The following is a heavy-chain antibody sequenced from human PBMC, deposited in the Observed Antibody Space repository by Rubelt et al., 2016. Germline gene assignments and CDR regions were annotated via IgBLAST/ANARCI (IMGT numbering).Heavy chain of an antibody. J-gene: IGHJ6*03. D-gene: IGHD2-15*01. CDR2: IYQSGST. CDR3: TRELRQPGHYYYYMDV. V-gene: IGHV4-38-2*02. Sequence: EWIGSIYQSGSTYYNPSLKSRVTISIDTSKNQFSLKLSSVTAADTAVYFCTRELRQPGHYYYYMDVWGKGTTVTVSS.